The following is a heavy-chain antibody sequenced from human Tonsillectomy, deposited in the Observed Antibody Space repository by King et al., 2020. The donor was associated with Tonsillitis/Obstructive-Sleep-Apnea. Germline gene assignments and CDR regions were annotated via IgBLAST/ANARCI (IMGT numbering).Heavy chain of an antibody. J-gene: IGHJ2*01. CDR3: ARLPTWGEAWYLDL. CDR1: AYSFSNSW. D-gene: IGHD3-16*01. CDR2: VYPRDSET. Sequence: QLVQSGAEVKKPGESLKLSCKGSAYSFSNSWIGWVRQMPGKGLDLMGIVYPRDSETRYSPSFHGQVTISADKSIRTAYLQWSSLKAADTAMYYCARLPTWGEAWYLDLGGRGTLVTVSS. V-gene: IGHV5-51*01.